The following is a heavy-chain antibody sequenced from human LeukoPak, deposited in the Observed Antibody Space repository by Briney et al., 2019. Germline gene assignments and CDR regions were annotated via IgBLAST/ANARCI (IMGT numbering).Heavy chain of an antibody. CDR2: IKQDGSEK. V-gene: IGHV3-7*01. D-gene: IGHD2-15*01. Sequence: PGGSLRLSCAASGFTFSSYWMSWVRQAPGKGLEWVANIKQDGSEKYYADSVKGRFTISRDNSRKTLYLQMNSLRGEDTAVYYCAKGPKGHCSGGSCYYNNYYMDVWGKGTTVTISS. J-gene: IGHJ6*03. CDR3: AKGPKGHCSGGSCYYNNYYMDV. CDR1: GFTFSSYW.